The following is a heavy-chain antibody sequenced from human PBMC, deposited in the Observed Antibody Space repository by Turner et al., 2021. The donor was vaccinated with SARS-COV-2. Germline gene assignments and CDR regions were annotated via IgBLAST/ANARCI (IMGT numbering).Heavy chain of an antibody. J-gene: IGHJ4*02. Sequence: EVQLVESGGGLVQPGGSLRLPCAASGFTLSTYSMSWVRQAPGKGPEWVSYISGTTTTIYYADSVKGRFTISRDNAKNSLYLQMNNLRAEYTAMYYCAREHYDFWSGYFYWGQGTLVTVSS. CDR2: ISGTTTTI. V-gene: IGHV3-48*01. CDR1: GFTLSTYS. D-gene: IGHD3-3*01. CDR3: AREHYDFWSGYFY.